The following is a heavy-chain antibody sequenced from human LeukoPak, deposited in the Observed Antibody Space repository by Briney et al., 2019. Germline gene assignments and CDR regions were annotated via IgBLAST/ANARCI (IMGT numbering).Heavy chain of an antibody. D-gene: IGHD6-13*01. Sequence: ASVKVSCKASGYTFTGYYMHWVRQAPGQGLEWMGRINPNSGGTNYAQKFQGRVTMTRDTSISAAYMELSRLRSDDTAVYYCARGRSRSGYSSSWYPIPFDYWGQGTLVTVSS. V-gene: IGHV1-2*06. CDR1: GYTFTGYY. J-gene: IGHJ4*02. CDR2: INPNSGGT. CDR3: ARGRSRSGYSSSWYPIPFDY.